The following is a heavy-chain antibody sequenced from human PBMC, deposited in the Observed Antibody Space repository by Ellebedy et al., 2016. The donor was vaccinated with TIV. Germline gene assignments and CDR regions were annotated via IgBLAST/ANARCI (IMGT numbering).Heavy chain of an antibody. J-gene: IGHJ4*02. CDR1: GIAVTNSY. V-gene: IGHV3-53*01. Sequence: GGSLRLXXDVSGIAVTNSYMSWVRQAPGKGPQYVSVIHAGGSKHYAGSVKGRFTISRDNSRNRLSLQMNSLRAEDTAVYYCVHGHYAGPWGWGQGTQVTVSS. D-gene: IGHD3-16*01. CDR3: VHGHYAGPWG. CDR2: IHAGGSK.